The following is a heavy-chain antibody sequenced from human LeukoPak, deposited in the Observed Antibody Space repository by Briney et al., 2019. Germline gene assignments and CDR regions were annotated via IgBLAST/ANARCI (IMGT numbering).Heavy chain of an antibody. D-gene: IGHD4-17*01. J-gene: IGHJ2*01. Sequence: GGSLRLSCAASGFTFRNYSMNWVRQAPGKGLEWVSSIGSNSGFIYYTDSIKGRFSISRDNAKNSLYLQMNSLRAADTAVYYCARYYADYDHWYFDLWGRGTLVTVSS. CDR3: ARYYADYDHWYFDL. V-gene: IGHV3-21*01. CDR1: GFTFRNYS. CDR2: IGSNSGFI.